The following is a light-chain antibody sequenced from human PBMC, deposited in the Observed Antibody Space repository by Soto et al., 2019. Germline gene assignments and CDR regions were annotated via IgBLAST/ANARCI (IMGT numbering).Light chain of an antibody. J-gene: IGLJ2*01. V-gene: IGLV2-23*01. CDR1: STNIGSSSL. Sequence: QSALTQPASVSGSPGQSITISCTGSSTNIGSSSLVSWYQQHPGKAPKLMIYEATTRPSGLSDRFSGSKSGNTASLTISGLQAEDEADYFCCSSAGSDNYVLFGGGTQLTVL. CDR2: EAT. CDR3: CSSAGSDNYVL.